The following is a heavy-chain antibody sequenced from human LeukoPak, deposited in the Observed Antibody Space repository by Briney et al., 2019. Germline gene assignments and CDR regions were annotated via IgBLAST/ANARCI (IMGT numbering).Heavy chain of an antibody. CDR3: ARRNYYGSGSYAWFDP. J-gene: IGHJ5*02. CDR2: IIPIFGTA. V-gene: IGHV1-69*13. D-gene: IGHD3-10*01. CDR1: GGTFSSYA. Sequence: SVKVSCKASGGTFSSYAISWVRQAPGQGLEWMGGIIPIFGTASYAQKFQGRVTITADESTSTAYMELSSLRSEDTAVYYCARRNYYGSGSYAWFDPWGQGTLVTVSS.